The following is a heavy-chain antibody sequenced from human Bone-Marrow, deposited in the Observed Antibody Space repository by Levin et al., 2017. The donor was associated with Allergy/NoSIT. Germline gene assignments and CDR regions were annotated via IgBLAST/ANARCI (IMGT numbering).Heavy chain of an antibody. V-gene: IGHV4-30-4*01. D-gene: IGHD3-22*01. J-gene: IGHJ3*01. Sequence: SETLSLTCTVSGDSISSGDYYWSWIRQTPGKGLEWIGHIFDSGNTKYNPSLKSRATISLDTSKSQFSLKLRSVTAADTAMYYCAREGDYYDSSGYWWGQGTMVTVSS. CDR3: AREGDYYDSSGYW. CDR2: IFDSGNT. CDR1: GDSISSGDYY.